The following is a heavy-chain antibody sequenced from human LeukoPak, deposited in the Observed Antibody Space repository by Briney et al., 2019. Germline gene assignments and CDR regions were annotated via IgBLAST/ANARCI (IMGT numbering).Heavy chain of an antibody. Sequence: ASVKVSCKVSGYTLTELSMHWVRQAPGKGLEWMGGFDPEDGETIYAQKFQGRVTMTEDTSTDTAYMELSSLRSEDTTVYYCATEEYYGSGSYNLDYWGQGTLVTVSS. V-gene: IGHV1-24*01. CDR1: GYTLTELS. D-gene: IGHD3-10*01. CDR3: ATEEYYGSGSYNLDY. CDR2: FDPEDGET. J-gene: IGHJ4*02.